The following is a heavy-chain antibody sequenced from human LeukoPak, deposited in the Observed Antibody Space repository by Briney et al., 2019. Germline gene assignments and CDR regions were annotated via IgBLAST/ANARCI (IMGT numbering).Heavy chain of an antibody. D-gene: IGHD1-14*01. V-gene: IGHV3-48*02. J-gene: IGHJ4*02. Sequence: GGSLRLSCAASGFTFSSYSRNWVRQAPGKGLEWVSYISSSSSTIYYADSVKGRFTISRDNAKNSLYLQMNSLRDEDTAVYYCARDEHTNPEPDVADYWGQGSLVTVAS. CDR1: GFTFSSYS. CDR3: ARDEHTNPEPDVADY. CDR2: ISSSSSTI.